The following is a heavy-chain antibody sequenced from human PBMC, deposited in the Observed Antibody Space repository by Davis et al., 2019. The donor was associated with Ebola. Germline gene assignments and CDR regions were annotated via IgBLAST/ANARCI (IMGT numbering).Heavy chain of an antibody. CDR2: LYVAGGT. V-gene: IGHV3-53*01. Sequence: PGGSLRLSCAVSGLSVSTNYMSWVRQAPGRGLEWVSILYVAGGTYYADSVKGRFTISRDNAKNSLYLRLNSLRAEDTALYHCARVNAVTGYSRFDPWGQGTLVTVSS. CDR1: GLSVSTNY. CDR3: ARVNAVTGYSRFDP. J-gene: IGHJ5*02. D-gene: IGHD3-9*01.